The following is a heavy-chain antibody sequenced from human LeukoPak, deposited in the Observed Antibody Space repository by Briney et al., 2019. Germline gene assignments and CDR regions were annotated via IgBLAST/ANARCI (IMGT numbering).Heavy chain of an antibody. D-gene: IGHD1-1*01. CDR3: ARDHNWVLYYFDY. J-gene: IGHJ4*02. CDR2: IYYSGST. V-gene: IGHV4-39*07. Sequence: SETLSLTCTVSGGSISSSSYYWGWIRQPPGKGLEWIGSIYYSGSTYYNPALKSRVTISVDTSKNQFSLKLSSVTAADTAVYYCARDHNWVLYYFDYWGQGTLVTVSS. CDR1: GGSISSSSYY.